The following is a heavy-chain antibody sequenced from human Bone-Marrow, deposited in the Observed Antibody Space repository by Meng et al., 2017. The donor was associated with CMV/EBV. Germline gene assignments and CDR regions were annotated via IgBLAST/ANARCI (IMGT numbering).Heavy chain of an antibody. CDR1: GGTFSSYA. CDR2: IIPIFGTA. Sequence: CRASGGTFSSYAISWVRQAPGQGLEWMGGIIPIFGTANYAQKFQGRVTIPADESTSTAYMELSSLRSEDTAVYYCARDSVAPWGWFDPWGQGTLVTVSS. J-gene: IGHJ5*02. V-gene: IGHV1-69*01. D-gene: IGHD6-19*01. CDR3: ARDSVAPWGWFDP.